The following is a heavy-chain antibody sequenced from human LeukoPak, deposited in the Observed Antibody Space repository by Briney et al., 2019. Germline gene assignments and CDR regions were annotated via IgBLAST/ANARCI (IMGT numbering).Heavy chain of an antibody. CDR2: VYYSGTT. CDR3: ARHTGYSHYADY. D-gene: IGHD4-11*01. CDR1: GGSITNTNYY. J-gene: IGHJ4*02. V-gene: IGHV4-39*01. Sequence: SETLSLTCTVSGGSITNTNYYWGWIRQPPGKGLEWVGTVYYSGTTYYNPSLKSRLTVSVDTSTNQFSLILSSVTAADTAVYYCARHTGYSHYADYWGRGTLVTVSS.